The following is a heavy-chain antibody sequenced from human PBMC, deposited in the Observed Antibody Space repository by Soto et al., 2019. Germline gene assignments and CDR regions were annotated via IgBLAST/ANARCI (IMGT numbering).Heavy chain of an antibody. CDR3: ARDYDFWSGYYQWYWFDP. CDR1: GFTFSSYA. V-gene: IGHV3-23*01. D-gene: IGHD3-3*01. Sequence: GGSLRLSCSASGFTFSSYAMSWVRQAPGKGLEWVSAISGSGGSTYYADSVKGRFTISRDNSKNTLYLQINSLRAEDTAVYYCARDYDFWSGYYQWYWFDPWGQGTLVTVSS. J-gene: IGHJ5*02. CDR2: ISGSGGST.